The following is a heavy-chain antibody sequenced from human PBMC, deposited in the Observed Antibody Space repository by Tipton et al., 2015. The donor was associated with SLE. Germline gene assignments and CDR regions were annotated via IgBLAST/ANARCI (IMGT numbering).Heavy chain of an antibody. Sequence: SLRLSCAASGFTFSSYGMHWVRQAPGKGLEWVAVIWYDGSNKYYADSVKGRFTISRDNAKNSLFLQIDSLRAEDTALYYCARVGAARPYYYGMDVWGQGTTVTVS. CDR1: GFTFSSYG. CDR3: ARVGAARPYYYGMDV. V-gene: IGHV3-33*01. CDR2: IWYDGSNK. J-gene: IGHJ6*02. D-gene: IGHD6-6*01.